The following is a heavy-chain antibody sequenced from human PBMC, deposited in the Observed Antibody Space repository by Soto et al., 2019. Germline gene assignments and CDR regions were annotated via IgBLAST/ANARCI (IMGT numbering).Heavy chain of an antibody. Sequence: QVQLVQSGAEVKKLGSSVKVSCKASGGTFSSYAISWVRQAPGQGLEWMGGIIPIFGTANYAQKFQGRVTITADESTSTAYMELSSLRSEDTAVYYCARDKVGYYDSSGYYRVSVPPDYYYGMDVWGQGTTVTVSS. CDR3: ARDKVGYYDSSGYYRVSVPPDYYYGMDV. J-gene: IGHJ6*02. CDR2: IIPIFGTA. CDR1: GGTFSSYA. V-gene: IGHV1-69*01. D-gene: IGHD3-22*01.